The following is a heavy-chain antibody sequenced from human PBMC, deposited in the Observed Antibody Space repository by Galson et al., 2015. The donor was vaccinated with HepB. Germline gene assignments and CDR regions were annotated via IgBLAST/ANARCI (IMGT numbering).Heavy chain of an antibody. V-gene: IGHV3-30*18. CDR2: ISYDGSNK. J-gene: IGHJ4*02. CDR1: GFTFSSYG. D-gene: IGHD5-18*01. Sequence: SLRLSCAASGFTFSSYGMHWVRQAPGKGLEWVAVISYDGSNKYYADSVKGRFTISRDNSKNTLYLQMNSLRAEDTAVYYCAKDQKVRRIQLCPIDYWGQGTLVTVSS. CDR3: AKDQKVRRIQLCPIDY.